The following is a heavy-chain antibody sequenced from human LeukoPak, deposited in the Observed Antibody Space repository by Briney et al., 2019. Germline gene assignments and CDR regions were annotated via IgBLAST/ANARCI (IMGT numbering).Heavy chain of an antibody. CDR2: ISAISSSST. Sequence: GGSLRLSCAASGFTFSSYSMNWVRQAPGKGLEWVSYISAISSSSTYYADSVKGRFTISRDNAKNSLYLQMKSLRAEETAEYYCARGQRWLLQFPFDSWGQGTLVTVSS. CDR3: ARGQRWLLQFPFDS. V-gene: IGHV3-48*04. J-gene: IGHJ4*02. CDR1: GFTFSSYS. D-gene: IGHD5-24*01.